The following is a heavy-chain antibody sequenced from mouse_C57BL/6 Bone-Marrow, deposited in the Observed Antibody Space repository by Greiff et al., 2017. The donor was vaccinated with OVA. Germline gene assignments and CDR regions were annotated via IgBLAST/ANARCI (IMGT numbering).Heavy chain of an antibody. J-gene: IGHJ4*01. V-gene: IGHV1-55*01. D-gene: IGHD1-1*01. CDR3: ARSGTTTVEGDFAMDY. CDR1: GYTFTSYW. Sequence: QVQLQQPGAELVKPGASVKMSCKASGYTFTSYWITWVKQRPGQGLEWIGDIYPGRGRTNYNEKFKSKATLTVDTSSSTAYMQLSSLTSEDSAVYYCARSGTTTVEGDFAMDYWGQGTSVTVSS. CDR2: IYPGRGRT.